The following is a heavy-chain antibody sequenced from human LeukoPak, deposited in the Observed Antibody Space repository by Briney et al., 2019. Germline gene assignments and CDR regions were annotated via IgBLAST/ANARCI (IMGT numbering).Heavy chain of an antibody. CDR3: AKEQMIVVVGWFDP. J-gene: IGHJ5*02. V-gene: IGHV3-53*01. D-gene: IGHD3-22*01. CDR1: GFTVSSNY. Sequence: GGSLRLSCASSGFTVSSNYMSWVRQAPGKGLEWVSVIYSGGSAYYADSVKGRFTISRDNSKNTLYLQMNSLRAEDTAVYYCAKEQMIVVVGWFDPWGQGTLVTVSS. CDR2: IYSGGSA.